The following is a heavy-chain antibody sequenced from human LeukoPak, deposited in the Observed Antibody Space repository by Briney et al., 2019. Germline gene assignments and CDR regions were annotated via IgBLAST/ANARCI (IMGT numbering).Heavy chain of an antibody. CDR3: ARDRYYYDSSGFKPFDY. D-gene: IGHD3-22*01. J-gene: IGHJ4*02. CDR1: GGSISNY. V-gene: IGHV4-59*01. CDR2: IYYSGST. Sequence: PSETLSLTCTVSGGSISNYWSWIRQPPGKELEWIGYIYYSGSTNYNPSFKSRVTISVDTSKNQFSLSLNSVTAADTAVYYCARDRYYYDSSGFKPFDYWGQGTLVTVSS.